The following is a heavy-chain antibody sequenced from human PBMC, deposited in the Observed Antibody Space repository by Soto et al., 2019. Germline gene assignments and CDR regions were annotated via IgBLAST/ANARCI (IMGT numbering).Heavy chain of an antibody. D-gene: IGHD3-10*01. CDR2: INIGTGVT. CDR1: GYSFTDYS. V-gene: IGHV1-3*04. CDR3: ASSHSQLFRVDP. J-gene: IGHJ5*01. Sequence: GASVKVSCKASGYSFTDYSIQWMRLAPGQRPEWVGWINIGTGVTQISQRFQGRVHLSRDTSATTAYLELDSLTSEDTAVYYCASSHSQLFRVDPWGKGTLVTV.